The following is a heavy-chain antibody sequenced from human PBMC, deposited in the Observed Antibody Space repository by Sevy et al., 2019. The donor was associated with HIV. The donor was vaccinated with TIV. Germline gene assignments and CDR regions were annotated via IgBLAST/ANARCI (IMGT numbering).Heavy chain of an antibody. CDR1: GFTFSSYW. CDR3: ARAGTMFGVVIDYFDY. D-gene: IGHD3-3*01. V-gene: IGHV3-7*04. Sequence: GGSLRLSCAASGFTFSSYWMSWVRQAPGKGLEWMANIKQDGSEKYYVDSVKGRFTISRDNAKNSLYLQMNSLRAEDTAVYYWARAGTMFGVVIDYFDYWGQGTPVTVSS. J-gene: IGHJ4*02. CDR2: IKQDGSEK.